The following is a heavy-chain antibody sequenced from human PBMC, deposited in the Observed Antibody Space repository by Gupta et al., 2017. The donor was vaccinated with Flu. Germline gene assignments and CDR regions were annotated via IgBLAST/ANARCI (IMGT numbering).Heavy chain of an antibody. CDR3: ARVGRDGYSNFDQ. CDR2: INGDATTT. J-gene: IGHJ4*02. CDR1: GFSFSRYW. Sequence: EVQLVESGGGLVQPGESLRLSCVGSGFSFSRYWIHWVRQVPGKGLVWVSRINGDATTTTYADSVEGRFTISRDNAKNTLYLQMNSLSVEDTGLYYCARVGRDGYSNFDQWGQGTVVTVSS. D-gene: IGHD5-24*01. V-gene: IGHV3-74*03.